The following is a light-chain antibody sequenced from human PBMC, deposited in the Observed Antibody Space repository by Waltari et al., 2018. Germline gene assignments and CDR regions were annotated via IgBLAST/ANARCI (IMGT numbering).Light chain of an antibody. CDR2: GST. CDR1: GSNIGAGYD. CDR3: QSYDTSLSVV. J-gene: IGLJ3*02. V-gene: IGLV1-40*01. Sequence: QSVLTQPPSVSGAPGPRVTISCPGSGSNIGAGYDYPWYPQLPRAAPKLLIYGSTSRPLGVPDRFFGSTSGTSASLAITGLQAEDEADYYCQSYDTSLSVVFGGGTKLTVL.